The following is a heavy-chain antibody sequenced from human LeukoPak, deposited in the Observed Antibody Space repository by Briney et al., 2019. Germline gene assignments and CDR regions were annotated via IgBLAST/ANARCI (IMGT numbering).Heavy chain of an antibody. Sequence: GGSLRLSCAASGFTFSNYAMTWVRQAPGKGLECVSVISGSGDATNYADSVKGRFTISRDNSKSTLYVQMNSLRAEDTAVYYCAKDRRDYSNYEWYFDYWGQGTLVTVSS. V-gene: IGHV3-23*01. D-gene: IGHD4-11*01. CDR3: AKDRRDYSNYEWYFDY. CDR2: ISGSGDAT. J-gene: IGHJ4*02. CDR1: GFTFSNYA.